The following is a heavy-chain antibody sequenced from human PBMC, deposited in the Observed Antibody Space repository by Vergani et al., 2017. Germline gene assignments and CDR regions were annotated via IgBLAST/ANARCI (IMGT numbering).Heavy chain of an antibody. D-gene: IGHD1-1*01. Sequence: QVHLVESGGGVVQSGRSLRLFCVVSGFTSSYYGMHWVRQAPGKGLEWVAVISYDGTQKYYADSVKGRFTISRDNSKSTLYLQMNSLRTEDTAVYYCATKSCGTPGCQIGYFREWGQGTLVTVSS. CDR3: ATKSCGTPGCQIGYFRE. CDR2: ISYDGTQK. V-gene: IGHV3-30*03. J-gene: IGHJ1*01. CDR1: GFTSSYYG.